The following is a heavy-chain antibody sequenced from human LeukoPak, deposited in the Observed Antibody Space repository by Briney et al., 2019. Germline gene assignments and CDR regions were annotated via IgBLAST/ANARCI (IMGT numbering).Heavy chain of an antibody. CDR2: ISSSGSTI. V-gene: IGHV3-11*01. J-gene: IGHJ6*03. CDR3: ARDSSYDFWSGYMDV. D-gene: IGHD3-3*01. Sequence: GGSLRLSCAASGFTFSDYYMTWIRQAPGEGLEWVSYISSSGSTIYYADSVKGRFTISRDNAKNSLYLQMNSLRAEDTAVYYCARDSSYDFWSGYMDVWGKGTTVTVSS. CDR1: GFTFSDYY.